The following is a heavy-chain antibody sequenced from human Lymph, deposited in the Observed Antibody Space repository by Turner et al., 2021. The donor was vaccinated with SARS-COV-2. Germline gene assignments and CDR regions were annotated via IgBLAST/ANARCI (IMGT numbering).Heavy chain of an antibody. J-gene: IGHJ3*02. CDR1: GFTFSTYA. CDR3: ARARSGSYFDAFDI. D-gene: IGHD1-26*01. CDR2: ISYDGSNK. V-gene: IGHV3-30-3*01. Sequence: QVQLVESGGGEVQPGRSLGPSLSGSGFTFSTYAMHWVRQAPGKGLEWVAVISYDGSNKYYADSVKGRFTISRDNSKNTLYLQMNSLRAEDTAVYYCARARSGSYFDAFDIWGQGTMVTISS.